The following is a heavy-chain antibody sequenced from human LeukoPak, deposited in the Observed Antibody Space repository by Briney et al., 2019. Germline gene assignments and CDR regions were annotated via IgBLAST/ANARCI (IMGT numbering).Heavy chain of an antibody. CDR2: ISAYNGNT. D-gene: IGHD2-8*01. V-gene: IGHV1-18*01. CDR1: GYTFTSYG. J-gene: IGHJ4*02. CDR3: ARGVPLGYCTYGVCYPPYYFDY. Sequence: GASVKVSCKASGYTFTSYGISWVRQAPGQGLEWMGWISAYNGNTDYAQKFQGRLTITRDTSIDTAYMDLSSLSSEDTAVYYCARGVPLGYCTYGVCYPPYYFDYWGQGTLVTASS.